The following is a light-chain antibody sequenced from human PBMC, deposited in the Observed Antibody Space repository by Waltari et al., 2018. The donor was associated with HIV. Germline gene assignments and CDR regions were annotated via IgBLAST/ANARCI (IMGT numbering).Light chain of an antibody. V-gene: IGLV1-44*01. J-gene: IGLJ1*01. Sequence: QSVLTQPPSASGTPGQRVTISCSGSSSNIGRNSVSWYQHLPGTAPKLLIYNMNRGPSGVLDRCSGSKSGTSASLAISGLQSEDEAEYFCAAWDDSLTGPYVFGTGTKVTVL. CDR3: AAWDDSLTGPYV. CDR1: SSNIGRNS. CDR2: NMN.